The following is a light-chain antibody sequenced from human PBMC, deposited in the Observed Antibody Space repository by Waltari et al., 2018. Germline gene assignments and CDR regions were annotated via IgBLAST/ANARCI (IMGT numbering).Light chain of an antibody. J-gene: IGLJ2*01. CDR1: RGTFAANY. V-gene: IGLV6-57*03. Sequence: FVLSQPHSVSESPGKPVTISCTRSRGTFAANYVHWYQRRPGSVPTIVIYKDNERPSGVPDRFSGSADRYSGSASLTISGLRAEDEADYCCQSYDNTNYVVFGGWTKLTVL. CDR3: QSYDNTNYVV. CDR2: KDN.